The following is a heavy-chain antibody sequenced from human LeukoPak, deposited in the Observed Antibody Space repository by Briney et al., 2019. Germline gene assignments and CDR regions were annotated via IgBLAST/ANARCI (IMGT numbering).Heavy chain of an antibody. J-gene: IGHJ3*02. CDR3: ARGTGYAVFDI. Sequence: PGRSLRLSCAASGFTFSSYWMHWVRQAPVKGLVWVSRINSDGSSTDYADSVKGRFTISRDNAKNTLYLQMNSLRAEDTAVYYCARGTGYAVFDIWGQGTMVTVSS. CDR1: GFTFSSYW. D-gene: IGHD5-12*01. V-gene: IGHV3-74*01. CDR2: INSDGSST.